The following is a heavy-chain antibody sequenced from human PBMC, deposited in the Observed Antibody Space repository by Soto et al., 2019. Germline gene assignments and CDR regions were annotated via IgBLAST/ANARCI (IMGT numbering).Heavy chain of an antibody. CDR3: ARGNVLTSGYVFGYWFDP. CDR1: GGSFSGYY. V-gene: IGHV4-34*01. Sequence: QVQLQQWGAGLLKPSETLSLTCAVYGGSFSGYYWSWIRQPPGKGLEWIGEINHSGSTNYNPSLKSRVTISVDTSKTQFALKLSSVTAADTAVYYCARGNVLTSGYVFGYWFDPWGQGTLVTVSS. CDR2: INHSGST. J-gene: IGHJ5*02. D-gene: IGHD5-12*01.